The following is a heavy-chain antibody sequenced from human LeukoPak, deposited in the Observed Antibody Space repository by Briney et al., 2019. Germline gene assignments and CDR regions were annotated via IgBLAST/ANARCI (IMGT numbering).Heavy chain of an antibody. CDR2: NSAYNGNT. V-gene: IGHV1-18*01. Sequence: ASVKVSCKASGYTFTSYGISWVRQAPGQGLEWMGWNSAYNGNTNYAQKLQGRVTMTTDTSTSTAYMELRSLRSDDTAVYYCARKLSSSSRYNWFDPWGQGTLVTVSS. D-gene: IGHD6-6*01. J-gene: IGHJ5*02. CDR3: ARKLSSSSRYNWFDP. CDR1: GYTFTSYG.